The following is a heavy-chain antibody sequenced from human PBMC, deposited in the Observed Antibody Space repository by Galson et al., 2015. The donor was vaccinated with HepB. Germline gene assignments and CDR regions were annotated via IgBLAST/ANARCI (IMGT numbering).Heavy chain of an antibody. CDR1: GVTLSSFG. CDR3: TRDGSGNRPEPYFDY. CDR2: TWSDGSKK. D-gene: IGHD5-18*01. J-gene: IGHJ4*02. Sequence: SLRLSCAASGVTLSSFGMHWVRQAPGKGLEWVAGTWSDGSKKFYADSVQGRFTISRDNSKNRLYLQMNSLRAEDTAVYYCTRDGSGNRPEPYFDYWGQGTLVTVSS. V-gene: IGHV3-33*01.